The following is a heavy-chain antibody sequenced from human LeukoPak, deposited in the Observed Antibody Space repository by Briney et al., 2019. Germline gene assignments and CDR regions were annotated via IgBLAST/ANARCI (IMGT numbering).Heavy chain of an antibody. D-gene: IGHD3-10*01. CDR3: ARVGYYYGSGIQYYFDY. J-gene: IGHJ4*02. V-gene: IGHV3-74*01. CDR1: GFTFSSYW. Sequence: GGSLRLSCAASGFTFSSYWMHWVRQAPGKGLVGVSRINSDGSSTTYADSVKGRFTISRDTAKNTLYLQMNSLRAEDTAVYYCARVGYYYGSGIQYYFDYWGQGTLVTVSS. CDR2: INSDGSST.